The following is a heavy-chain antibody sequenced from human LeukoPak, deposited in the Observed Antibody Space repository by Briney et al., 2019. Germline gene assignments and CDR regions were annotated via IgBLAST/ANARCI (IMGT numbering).Heavy chain of an antibody. D-gene: IGHD1-26*01. CDR3: TRVGRSRGSLPNSYYYMDV. J-gene: IGHJ6*03. CDR1: GDNFNSYS. V-gene: IGHV1-69*05. CDR2: IIPIFGAT. Sequence: ASVKVSCNASGDNFNSYSVSWVRQAPGQGLEWMGGIIPIFGATNYAQKFQGRGTITKDQSTRAAYMELNSLSSDDTAVYYCTRVGRSRGSLPNSYYYMDVWGKGTTVTVSS.